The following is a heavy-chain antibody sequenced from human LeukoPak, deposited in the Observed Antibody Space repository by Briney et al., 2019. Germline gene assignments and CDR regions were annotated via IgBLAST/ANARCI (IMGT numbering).Heavy chain of an antibody. D-gene: IGHD3-9*01. Sequence: GESLKISCKGSGYSFTSYWIGWVRQMPGQGLEWMGIIYPGDSDTKYSPSFQGQVTISADKSITTAYLQWSSLMASDTAMYYCARRSNYDILSGYSEPYDYWGQGTLVTVSS. J-gene: IGHJ4*02. CDR1: GYSFTSYW. CDR2: IYPGDSDT. V-gene: IGHV5-51*01. CDR3: ARRSNYDILSGYSEPYDY.